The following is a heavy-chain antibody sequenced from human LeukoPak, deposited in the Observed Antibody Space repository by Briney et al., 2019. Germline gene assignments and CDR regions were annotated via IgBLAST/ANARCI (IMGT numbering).Heavy chain of an antibody. CDR3: ARDPGIVVVTEFDY. V-gene: IGHV1-24*01. CDR1: GYTLTELS. D-gene: IGHD3-22*01. CDR2: FDPEDGET. Sequence: ASVKVSCKVSGYTLTELSMHWVRQAPGKGLEWMGGFDPEDGETIYAQKFQGRVTMAEDTSTDTAYMELSSLRSDDTAVYYCARDPGIVVVTEFDYWGQGTLVTVSS. J-gene: IGHJ4*02.